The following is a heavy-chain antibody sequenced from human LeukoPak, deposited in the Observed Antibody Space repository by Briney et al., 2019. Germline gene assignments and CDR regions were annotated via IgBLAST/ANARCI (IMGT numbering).Heavy chain of an antibody. CDR1: GYTFTSYY. J-gene: IGHJ4*02. CDR3: ASPSTGVGALVY. D-gene: IGHD1-26*01. V-gene: IGHV1-46*01. CDR2: INPSGGLT. Sequence: ASVKVSCKASGYTFTSYYMHWVRQAPRQGLEWMGIINPSGGLTSYAQKFHGRVTMTRDTSTSTVYMELSSLRSEDTGVYYCASPSTGVGALVYWGQGILVTVSS.